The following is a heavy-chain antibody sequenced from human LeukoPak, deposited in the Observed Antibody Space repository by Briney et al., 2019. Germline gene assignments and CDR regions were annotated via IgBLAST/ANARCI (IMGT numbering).Heavy chain of an antibody. CDR2: ISGSGGST. J-gene: IGHJ4*02. V-gene: IGHV3-23*01. CDR1: GFTFSSYA. Sequence: QPGGSLRLSCAASGFTFSSYAMSWVRQAPGKGLEWVSAISGSGGSTYYADSVKGRFTISRDNSKNTLYLQMNSLRAEDTAVYYCAKRDSHYGSGSYHLDYWGQGTLITVSS. D-gene: IGHD3-10*01. CDR3: AKRDSHYGSGSYHLDY.